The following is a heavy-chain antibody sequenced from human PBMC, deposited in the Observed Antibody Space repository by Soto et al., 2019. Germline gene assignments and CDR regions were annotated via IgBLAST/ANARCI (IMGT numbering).Heavy chain of an antibody. V-gene: IGHV3-30*18. CDR1: GFTFSNYG. CDR3: AKDFYYYDSSGPLDY. CDR2: ISYDGGNK. Sequence: GGSLRLSCADSGFTFSNYGMHWVRQAPGKGLEWVAAISYDGGNKYYADSVKGRFTISRDNSKNTLYLQMNSLRAEDTAVYYCAKDFYYYDSSGPLDYWGQGTLVTVS. D-gene: IGHD3-22*01. J-gene: IGHJ4*02.